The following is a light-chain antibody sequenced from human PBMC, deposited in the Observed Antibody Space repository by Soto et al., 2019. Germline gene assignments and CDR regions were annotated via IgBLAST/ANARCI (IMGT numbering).Light chain of an antibody. V-gene: IGKV3-15*01. CDR1: QSVSSN. CDR3: QQSNNWPPGYT. J-gene: IGKJ2*01. CDR2: GAS. Sequence: EIVLTQSPATLSVSPGERATLSCRASQSVSSNLAWYQQQLRQAPRLLIYGASTRATGIPTTFSGSGSGTEFTLTISSLQSEDFAVEFCQQSNNWPPGYTFGQGTMLEIK.